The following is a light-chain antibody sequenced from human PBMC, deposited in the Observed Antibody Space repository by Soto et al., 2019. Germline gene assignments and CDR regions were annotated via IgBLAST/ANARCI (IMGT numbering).Light chain of an antibody. CDR3: AAWDDSLSGWV. Sequence: QSVLTQSPSASGTPGQRVTISCSGSNSNIGSNTVNWYQQFPGTAPKLLIYSDNQRPSGVPDRFSGSKSDTSASLAISGLPSEDEADYYCAAWDDSLSGWVFGGGTKLTVL. V-gene: IGLV1-44*01. CDR1: NSNIGSNT. J-gene: IGLJ3*02. CDR2: SDN.